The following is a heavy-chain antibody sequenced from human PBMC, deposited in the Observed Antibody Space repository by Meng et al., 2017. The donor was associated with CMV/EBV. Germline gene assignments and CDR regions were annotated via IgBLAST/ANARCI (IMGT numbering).Heavy chain of an antibody. CDR2: IYSGGST. J-gene: IGHJ4*02. Sequence: GESLKISCAASRFTVSSYYMSWVRQAPGKGLEWVSVIYSGGSTYYADSVKGRFTISRDNSKNTLYLQMNSLRAEDTAVYYCARGQQLVYWGQGTLVTVSS. V-gene: IGHV3-66*01. CDR3: ARGQQLVY. CDR1: RFTVSSYY. D-gene: IGHD6-13*01.